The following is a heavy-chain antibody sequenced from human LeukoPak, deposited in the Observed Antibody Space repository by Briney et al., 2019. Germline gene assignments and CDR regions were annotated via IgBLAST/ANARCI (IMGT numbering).Heavy chain of an antibody. CDR1: GFRFDSYA. Sequence: PGGSLRLSCAASGFRFDSYAMNWVRQTPGKGLEWVAGISGTAGATYYADSVKGRFSISRANSKSTVYLQLNSLRAEDTAVYYCAKGGLDPAVVTSWYFDLWGRGTLVTVSS. D-gene: IGHD5-18*01. V-gene: IGHV3-23*01. CDR3: AKGGLDPAVVTSWYFDL. J-gene: IGHJ2*01. CDR2: ISGTAGAT.